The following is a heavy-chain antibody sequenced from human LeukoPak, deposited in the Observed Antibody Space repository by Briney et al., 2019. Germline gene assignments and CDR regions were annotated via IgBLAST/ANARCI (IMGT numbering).Heavy chain of an antibody. CDR3: ATYDNWVAGDV. V-gene: IGHV3-7*01. CDR1: ESMFSDYW. J-gene: IGHJ6*02. D-gene: IGHD1-1*01. CDR2: INKEGSEE. Sequence: GGSLRLSCAASESMFSDYWMSWVRQAPGKGPEWVASINKEGSEEYYADSVKGRFTVSRDNAKNSLFLQMNNLRVEDTAIYYCATYDNWVAGDVWGQGTTVSVSS.